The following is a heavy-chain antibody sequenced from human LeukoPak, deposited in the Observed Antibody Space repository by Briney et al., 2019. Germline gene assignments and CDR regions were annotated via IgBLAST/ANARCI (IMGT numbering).Heavy chain of an antibody. Sequence: SETLSLTCTVSGGSISSSSYYWGWIRQPPGKGLEWIGSIYYSGSTYYNPSLKSRVTISVDTSKNQFSLKLSSVTAADTAVYYCARNHYCTNGVCYYFDYWGQGTLVTVSS. CDR2: IYYSGST. J-gene: IGHJ4*02. CDR3: ARNHYCTNGVCYYFDY. D-gene: IGHD2-8*01. V-gene: IGHV4-39*07. CDR1: GGSISSSSYY.